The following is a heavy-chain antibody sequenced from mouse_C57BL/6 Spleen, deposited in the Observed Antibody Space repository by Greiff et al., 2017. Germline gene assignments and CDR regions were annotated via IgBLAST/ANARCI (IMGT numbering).Heavy chain of an antibody. J-gene: IGHJ2*01. CDR3: VSHDYDDQYYFDY. D-gene: IGHD2-4*01. V-gene: IGHV10-1*01. Sequence: VKDRFTISRDDSESMLYLQMNNLKTEDTAMYYCVSHDYDDQYYFDYWGQGTTLTVSS.